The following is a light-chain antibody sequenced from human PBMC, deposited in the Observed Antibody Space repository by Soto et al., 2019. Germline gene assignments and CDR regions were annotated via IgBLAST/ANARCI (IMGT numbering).Light chain of an antibody. V-gene: IGKV1-5*01. CDR3: QQSYSYLRP. CDR1: QTINSW. CDR2: AAS. J-gene: IGKJ1*01. Sequence: DIEMTQSPSPLSGSVGDRVTITCRASQTINSWLAWYQQKPGKAPKLLIYAASTLQSGVPSRFSGSGSGTDFTLTISCLQSEDFAPYYCQQSYSYLRPFGQGTKVDIK.